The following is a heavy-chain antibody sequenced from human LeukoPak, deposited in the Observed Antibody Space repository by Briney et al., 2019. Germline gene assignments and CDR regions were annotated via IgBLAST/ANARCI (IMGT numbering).Heavy chain of an antibody. Sequence: GASVTVSCRASGATFSSYAISWVRQAPGQGLEWMGRIIPILGIANYAQKFQGRVTITADKSTSTAYMELSSLRSEDTAVYYCARDRAGSGSDYWGQGTLVTVSS. CDR1: GATFSSYA. CDR3: ARDRAGSGSDY. V-gene: IGHV1-69*04. CDR2: IIPILGIA. D-gene: IGHD6-19*01. J-gene: IGHJ4*02.